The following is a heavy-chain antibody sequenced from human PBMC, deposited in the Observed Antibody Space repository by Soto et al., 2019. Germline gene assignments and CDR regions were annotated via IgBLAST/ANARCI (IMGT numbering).Heavy chain of an antibody. Sequence: GGSLRLSCAASGFTFSDYYMSWIRQAPGKGLEWVSYISSSSSYTNYADSVKGRFTISRDNAKNSLYLQMNSLRSEDTAVYYCARGPFFGCSGDTCYSWWGQGTLVTVSS. CDR2: ISSSSSYT. V-gene: IGHV3-11*05. J-gene: IGHJ4*02. D-gene: IGHD2-15*01. CDR3: ARGPFFGCSGDTCYSW. CDR1: GFTFSDYY.